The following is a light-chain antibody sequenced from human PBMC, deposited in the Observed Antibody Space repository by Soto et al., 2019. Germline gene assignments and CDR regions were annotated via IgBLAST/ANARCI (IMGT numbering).Light chain of an antibody. Sequence: QSALTQPPSVSGAPGQRVTISCTGSSSNIGAGYDVHWYQQLPGTAPKLLIYGNSNRPSGVPDRFSGSKSGTSASLAITGLQAEDEADYYCQSYDRSLSGSVFGIGTKVTVL. CDR1: SSNIGAGYD. J-gene: IGLJ1*01. CDR3: QSYDRSLSGSV. CDR2: GNS. V-gene: IGLV1-40*01.